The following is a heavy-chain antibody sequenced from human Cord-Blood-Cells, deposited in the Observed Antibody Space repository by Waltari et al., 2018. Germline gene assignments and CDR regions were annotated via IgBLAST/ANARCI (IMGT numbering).Heavy chain of an antibody. CDR3: AREQWLVDCDAFDI. D-gene: IGHD6-19*01. CDR2: ISSSSSYI. V-gene: IGHV3-21*01. CDR1: GFTFSSYS. J-gene: IGHJ3*02. Sequence: EVQLVESGGGLVKPGGSLRLSCAASGFTFSSYSMNWVRQAPGKVLEWVSSISSSSSYIYYADSVKGRFTISRDNAKNSLYLQMNSLRAEDTAVYYCAREQWLVDCDAFDIWGQGTMVTVSS.